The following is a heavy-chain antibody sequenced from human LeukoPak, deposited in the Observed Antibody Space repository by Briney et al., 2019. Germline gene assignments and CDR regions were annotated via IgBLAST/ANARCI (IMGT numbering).Heavy chain of an antibody. CDR3: ARDWGVGGRPGYMDV. Sequence: SETLSLTCTVSGGSISNKYWSWVRQPPGKGLEWIGYIYYSGNTNYNPSLKSRVTILLDTSKNQASLKLSSVTAADTAVYFCARDWGVGGRPGYMDVWGKGTTVTVSS. D-gene: IGHD6-6*01. CDR2: IYYSGNT. J-gene: IGHJ6*03. V-gene: IGHV4-59*01. CDR1: GGSISNKY.